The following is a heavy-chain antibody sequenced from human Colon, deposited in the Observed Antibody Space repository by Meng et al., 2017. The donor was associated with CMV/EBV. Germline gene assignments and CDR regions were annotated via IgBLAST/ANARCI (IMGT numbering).Heavy chain of an antibody. D-gene: IGHD3-3*01. CDR3: ARGDFWSGYRD. J-gene: IGHJ4*02. CDR2: INPNSGNT. Sequence: SCKASGYTFTNYDIIWVRQATGQGLEWRGWINPNSGNTGYAQKFQGRVTITRNTSISTAYMELSSLRSEDTAVYYCARGDFWSGYRDWGQGTLVTVSS. CDR1: GYTFTNYD. V-gene: IGHV1-8*03.